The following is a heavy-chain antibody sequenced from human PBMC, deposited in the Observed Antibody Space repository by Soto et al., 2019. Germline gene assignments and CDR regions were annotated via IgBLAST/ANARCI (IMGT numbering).Heavy chain of an antibody. J-gene: IGHJ4*02. Sequence: QVQLQESGPGLVKPSETLSLTCAVSGYSISSGYYWGWIRQPPGKGLEWIGSIYHSGSTYYNPSLKSRVTISVDTSKNQFSLNLNSVTAADTAVYYCARRHSSSWYGLDYWGQGTLVTVSS. D-gene: IGHD6-13*01. CDR2: IYHSGST. V-gene: IGHV4-38-2*01. CDR1: GYSISSGYY. CDR3: ARRHSSSWYGLDY.